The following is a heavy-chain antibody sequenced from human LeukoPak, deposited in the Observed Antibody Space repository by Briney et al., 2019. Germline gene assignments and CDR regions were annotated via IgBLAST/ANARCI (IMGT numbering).Heavy chain of an antibody. J-gene: IGHJ4*02. D-gene: IGHD6-19*01. CDR2: IIPIFGTA. V-gene: IGHV1-69*06. Sequence: ASVKVSCKASGGTFSSYGISWVRQAPGQGLEWMGGIIPIFGTANYAQKFQGRVTITADKSTSTGYMELSSLRAEDTAVYYCARDPAVAGSIPHGDYWGQGTLVTVSS. CDR3: ARDPAVAGSIPHGDY. CDR1: GGTFSSYG.